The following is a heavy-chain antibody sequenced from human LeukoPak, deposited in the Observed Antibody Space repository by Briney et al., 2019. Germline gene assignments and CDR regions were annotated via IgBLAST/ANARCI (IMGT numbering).Heavy chain of an antibody. CDR2: FDPEDSET. Sequence: GASVKVSCKVSGYTLTELSMHWVRQAPGKGLEWMGGFDPEDSETIYAQKFQGRVTMTEDTSTDTAYMELSSLRSEDTAVYYCATSRDLSWYWYYFDYWGQGTLVTVSS. CDR3: ATSRDLSWYWYYFDY. V-gene: IGHV1-24*01. J-gene: IGHJ4*02. D-gene: IGHD6-13*01. CDR1: GYTLTELS.